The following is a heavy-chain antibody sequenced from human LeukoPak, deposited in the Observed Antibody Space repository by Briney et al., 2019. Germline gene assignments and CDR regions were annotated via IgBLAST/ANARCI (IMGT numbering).Heavy chain of an antibody. V-gene: IGHV4-59*12. CDR2: IYFSGRT. J-gene: IGHJ4*02. Sequence: SETLSLTCSVSGGSITGYYWTWIRQPPGKGLEWIGHIYFSGRTNYNPSLNSRITISVDTSKNQFSLKLSSVTAADTAVYYCAKIAVAGYYFDYWGQGTLVTVSS. CDR3: AKIAVAGYYFDY. CDR1: GGSITGYY. D-gene: IGHD6-19*01.